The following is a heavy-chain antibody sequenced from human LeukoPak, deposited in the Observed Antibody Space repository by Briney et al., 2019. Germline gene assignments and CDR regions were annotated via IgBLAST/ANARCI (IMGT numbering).Heavy chain of an antibody. V-gene: IGHV3-48*02. CDR3: ARGAGRGGYYFDY. D-gene: IGHD6-13*01. Sequence: QPGGSLRLSCAASGFTFSRYSMNWVRQAPGKGLEWVSYISGSSSTIYYADSVKGRFTISRDNAKNSLHLQMNSLRDEDTAVYYCARGAGRGGYYFDYWGQGTLVSVSS. J-gene: IGHJ4*02. CDR2: ISGSSSTI. CDR1: GFTFSRYS.